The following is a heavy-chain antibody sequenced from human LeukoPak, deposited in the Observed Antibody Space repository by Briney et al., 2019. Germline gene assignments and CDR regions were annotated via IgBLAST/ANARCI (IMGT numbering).Heavy chain of an antibody. CDR3: ARLGGFRTPLQGK. CDR1: GGSISSDYW. Sequence: SGTLSLTCAVSGGSISSDYWWSWVRQPPGKGLEYIGEIHYSGTTSYNPSLKSRVTISLDKSKNQFSLKLSSVTAADTAVYYCARLGGFRTPLQGKWGQGTLVTVSS. J-gene: IGHJ4*02. CDR2: IHYSGTT. V-gene: IGHV4-4*02. D-gene: IGHD4-11*01.